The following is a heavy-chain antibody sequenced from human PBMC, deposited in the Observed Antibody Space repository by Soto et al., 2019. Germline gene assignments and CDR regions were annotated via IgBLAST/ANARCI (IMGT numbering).Heavy chain of an antibody. V-gene: IGHV3-23*01. D-gene: IGHD5-12*01. J-gene: IGHJ6*03. CDR1: GFTFSSYA. Sequence: EVQLLESGGGLVQPGGSLRLSCAASGFTFSSYAMSWVRQAPGKGLEWVSAISGSGGSTYYADSVKGRFTISRDNSKKTLHLQLNSMRAEDTAVYYCVTVKSGYDPYYYYYMDVWGKGTPVTVSS. CDR2: ISGSGGST. CDR3: VTVKSGYDPYYYYYMDV.